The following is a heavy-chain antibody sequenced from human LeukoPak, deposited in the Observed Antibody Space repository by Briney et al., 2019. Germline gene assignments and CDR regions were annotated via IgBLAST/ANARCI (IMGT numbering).Heavy chain of an antibody. D-gene: IGHD2-2*01. CDR1: GVSFSCFY. J-gene: IGHJ4*02. V-gene: IGHV4-34*01. CDR3: ARREYQLPPDY. CDR2: INHSGST. Sequence: SENLSLTCAVYGVSFSCFYWSWIRPPPGQGLEWIGEINHSGSTNYNPSLKSRVTISVDTSKNQFPLKLSSVTAADAAVYYCARREYQLPPDYWGQGTLVTVSS.